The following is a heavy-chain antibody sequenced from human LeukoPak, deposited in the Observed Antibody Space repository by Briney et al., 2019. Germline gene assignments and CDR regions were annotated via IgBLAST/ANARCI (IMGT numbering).Heavy chain of an antibody. J-gene: IGHJ2*01. CDR3: ARVSTYSSGWYRNDYWYFDL. V-gene: IGHV4-4*07. CDR2: IYTSGST. D-gene: IGHD6-19*01. CDR1: GGSISSYY. Sequence: PSETLSLTCTVSGGSISSYYWSWIRQPAGKGLEWIGRIYTSGSTNYNPSLKSRVTMSVDTSKNQFSLKLSSVTAADTAVYYCARVSTYSSGWYRNDYWYFDLWGRGTLVTVSS.